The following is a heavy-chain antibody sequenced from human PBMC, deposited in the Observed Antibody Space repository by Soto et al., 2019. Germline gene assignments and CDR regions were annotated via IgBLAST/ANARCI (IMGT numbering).Heavy chain of an antibody. CDR3: AKASGYYDSSGENWFDP. J-gene: IGHJ5*02. D-gene: IGHD3-22*01. CDR1: GFTFSSYA. Sequence: GGSLRLSCAASGFTFSSYAMSWVRQAPGKGLECVLSFSGSGGSTYYAYSVKVRFTISRDNSKNTLYLQMNSLRAEDTSVYYCAKASGYYDSSGENWFDPWGQGTLVTVSS. V-gene: IGHV3-23*01. CDR2: FSGSGGST.